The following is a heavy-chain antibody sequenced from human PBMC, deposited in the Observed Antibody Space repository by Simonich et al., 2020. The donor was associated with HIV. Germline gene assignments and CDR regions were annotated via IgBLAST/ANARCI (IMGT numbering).Heavy chain of an antibody. CDR2: IYHSGST. Sequence: QVQLQQWGAGLLKPSETLSLTCTVSGGSITYTRSYYWGWIRQPPGKGLEWIGSIYHSGSTYYNPSLKSRVTISVDTSNEQFSLKVNSVTAADTAVYYCARVPLSIAGVYFDYWGQGTLVTVSS. CDR1: GGSITYTRSYY. D-gene: IGHD6-6*01. J-gene: IGHJ4*02. V-gene: IGHV4-39*07. CDR3: ARVPLSIAGVYFDY.